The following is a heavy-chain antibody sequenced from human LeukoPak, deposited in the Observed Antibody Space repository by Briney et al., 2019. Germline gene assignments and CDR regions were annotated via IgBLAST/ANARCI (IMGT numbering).Heavy chain of an antibody. CDR1: GFTFSSYA. CDR3: ARDTQATIFGVAYYYYGMDV. J-gene: IGHJ6*02. V-gene: IGHV3-21*01. CDR2: ISSSSSYI. D-gene: IGHD3-3*01. Sequence: GGSLRLSCAASGFTFSSYAMHWVRQAPGKGLEWVSSISSSSSYIYYADSVKGRFTISRDNAKNSLYLQMNSLRAEDTAVYYCARDTQATIFGVAYYYYGMDVWGQGTTVTVSS.